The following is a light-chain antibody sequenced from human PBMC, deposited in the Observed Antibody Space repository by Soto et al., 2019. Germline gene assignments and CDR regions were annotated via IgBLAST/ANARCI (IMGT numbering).Light chain of an antibody. V-gene: IGKV3-15*01. Sequence: IVMTQSPATQYVSPGERVTLSCRASQSVGSDLAWYQQKPGQAPRLLIYGASTRATGVPARFSGSGSGTEFTLTISSLQSDDFALYYCLQYNNWPPWTFGPGTRVDIK. CDR2: GAS. J-gene: IGKJ1*01. CDR1: QSVGSD. CDR3: LQYNNWPPWT.